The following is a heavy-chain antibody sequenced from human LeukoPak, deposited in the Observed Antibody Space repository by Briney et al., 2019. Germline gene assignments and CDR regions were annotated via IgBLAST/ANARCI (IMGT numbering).Heavy chain of an antibody. Sequence: GGSLRLSCAAFGFTFSSYEMNWVRQAPGKGLEWVSYISSSGSTIYYADSVKGRFTISRDNAKNSLYLQMNGLRAEDTAVYYCARVRGRGLWFGEPKYGMDVWGQGTTVTVSS. D-gene: IGHD3-10*01. CDR1: GFTFSSYE. CDR3: ARVRGRGLWFGEPKYGMDV. CDR2: ISSSGSTI. V-gene: IGHV3-48*03. J-gene: IGHJ6*02.